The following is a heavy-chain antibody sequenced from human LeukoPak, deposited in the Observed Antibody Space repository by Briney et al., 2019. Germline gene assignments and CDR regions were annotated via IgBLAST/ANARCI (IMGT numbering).Heavy chain of an antibody. CDR1: GGSLSSGGYY. J-gene: IGHJ3*02. Sequence: SETLSLTCTVSGGSLSSGGYYWGWIRQPPGKGREWIGSIYYSVCTYYNPSLKSRVTISVDSSKNQFSLKLSSVTAADTAVYYCARTGIVGAVDAFDIWGQGTMVTVSS. CDR3: ARTGIVGAVDAFDI. V-gene: IGHV4-39*07. CDR2: IYYSVCT. D-gene: IGHD1-26*01.